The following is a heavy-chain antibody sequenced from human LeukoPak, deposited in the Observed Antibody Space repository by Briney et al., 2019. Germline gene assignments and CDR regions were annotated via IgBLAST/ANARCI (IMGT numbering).Heavy chain of an antibody. J-gene: IGHJ3*02. V-gene: IGHV4-30-4*08. CDR1: GGSISSGGYY. D-gene: IGHD3-22*01. Sequence: SETLSLTCTVSGGSISSGGYYWSWIRQHPGKGLEWIGYIYYSGSTYYNPSLKSRVTISIDTSKNQFSLKLSSVTAADTAVYYCARDSRRDAFDIWGQATMVTVSS. CDR2: IYYSGST. CDR3: ARDSRRDAFDI.